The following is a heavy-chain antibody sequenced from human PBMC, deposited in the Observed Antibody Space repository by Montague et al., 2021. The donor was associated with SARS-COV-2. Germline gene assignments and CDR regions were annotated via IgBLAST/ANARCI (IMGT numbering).Heavy chain of an antibody. Sequence: SETLSLTCTVSGASISSYYWSWIRQPPGKGLECIGYIYYSGSTNYNPSLKSRASISLDTPNNQLSLKMASVTAADTAVYFCAASAWTNGYFDFWGQGFLVTDSS. V-gene: IGHV4-59*08. D-gene: IGHD1/OR15-1a*01. CDR3: AASAWTNGYFDF. CDR2: IYYSGST. J-gene: IGHJ4*02. CDR1: GASISSYY.